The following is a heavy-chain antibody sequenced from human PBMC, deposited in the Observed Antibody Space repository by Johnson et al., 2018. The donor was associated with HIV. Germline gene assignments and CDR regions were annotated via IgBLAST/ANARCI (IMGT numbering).Heavy chain of an antibody. J-gene: IGHJ3*02. CDR1: GFTFSSSY. D-gene: IGHD2-2*01. CDR3: ARNGLIPAAKGVAFDI. V-gene: IGHV3-66*01. Sequence: VQLVESGGGLVQPGGSLRLSCAASGFTFSSSYMNWVRQAPGKGLEWVSGIYSGGSTYYADSVEGRFTISRDNAKNSLYLQMNSLRAEDTAVYYCARNGLIPAAKGVAFDIWGHGTTVTVSS. CDR2: IYSGGST.